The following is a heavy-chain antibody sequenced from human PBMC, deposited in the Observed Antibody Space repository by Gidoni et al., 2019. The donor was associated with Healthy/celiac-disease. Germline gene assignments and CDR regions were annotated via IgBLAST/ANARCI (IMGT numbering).Heavy chain of an antibody. CDR3: ARADPLMDV. V-gene: IGHV4-39*01. CDR2: IYYSGST. J-gene: IGHJ6*02. Sequence: QLPLQESGPGLVKPSPTLSLTRTVPGGSLSSSSYYWGSTRPPPGKGLEWIGSIYYSGSTYYNPSLKSRVTISVDTSKNQFSLKLSSVTAADTAVYYCARADPLMDVWSQGTTVTVSS. CDR1: GGSLSSSSYY.